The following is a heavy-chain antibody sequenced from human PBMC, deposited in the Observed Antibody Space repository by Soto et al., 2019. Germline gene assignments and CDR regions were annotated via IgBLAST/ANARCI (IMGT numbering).Heavy chain of an antibody. CDR3: ANPPLTPPPGFFWFAP. CDR2: ISASGDST. CDR1: GFTFNSYA. Sequence: GGSLRLSCAASGFTFNSYAMSCVRQARGKGLEWVSAISASGDSTYYADAVKGRFTISRDNSKNTLYLEMNSLRAEDTALYYSANPPLTPPPGFFWFAPGARETRVPVSS. D-gene: IGHD3-10*01. J-gene: IGHJ5*02. V-gene: IGHV3-23*01.